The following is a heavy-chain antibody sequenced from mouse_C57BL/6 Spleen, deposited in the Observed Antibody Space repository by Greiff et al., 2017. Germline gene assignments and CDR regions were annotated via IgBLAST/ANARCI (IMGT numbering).Heavy chain of an antibody. V-gene: IGHV14-1*01. CDR1: GFNINDYY. CDR3: TPVYYGSSWGFAY. CDR2: IDPEDGDT. Sequence: EVQLQQSGAELVRPGASVKLSCTASGFNINDYYMHWVTQRPEQGLEWIGRIDPEDGDTEYAPKFQGKATMTADTSSNTAYLQLSSLTSEDTAVYYCTPVYYGSSWGFAYWGQGTLVTVSA. D-gene: IGHD1-1*01. J-gene: IGHJ3*01.